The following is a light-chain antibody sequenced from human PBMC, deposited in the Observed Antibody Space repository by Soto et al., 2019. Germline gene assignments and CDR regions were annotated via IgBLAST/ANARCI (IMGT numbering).Light chain of an antibody. J-gene: IGLJ1*01. CDR2: DVS. Sequence: QSALTQPASVSGSPGQSITISCTGTSSDVGGYNYVSWYQQHPGKAPKLMIYDVSNRPSGVSNRFSGAKSGNTASLTISGLKAEDEADYYCISYTGSSTLDVFGTGTKLTVL. V-gene: IGLV2-14*01. CDR1: SSDVGGYNY. CDR3: ISYTGSSTLDV.